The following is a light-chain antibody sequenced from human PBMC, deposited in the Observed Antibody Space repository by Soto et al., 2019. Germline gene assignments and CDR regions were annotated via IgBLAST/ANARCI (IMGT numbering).Light chain of an antibody. CDR2: DAS. CDR3: CSYAGSYTSHVV. Sequence: QSALTQPRSVSGSPGQSVTISCTGTSSDVGGYNYVSWYQQHPGKAPKLMIYDASKRPSGVPDRFSGSKSGNTASLTISGLQAEDEADYYCCSYAGSYTSHVVFGGGTQLTVL. V-gene: IGLV2-11*01. J-gene: IGLJ2*01. CDR1: SSDVGGYNY.